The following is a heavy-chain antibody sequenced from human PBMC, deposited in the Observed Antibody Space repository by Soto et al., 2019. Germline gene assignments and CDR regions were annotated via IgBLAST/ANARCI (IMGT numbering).Heavy chain of an antibody. D-gene: IGHD2-2*01. CDR1: GFTFSSYG. CDR2: MSYDGSHK. J-gene: IGHJ6*02. CDR3: ARSRLPASVYGMAV. Sequence: QVQLVESGGGVVQPGRSLRLSCAASGFTFSSYGRHWVRQAAGQGLEWVAVMSYDGSHKYYADSVKGRFTISRDNSKNTLYLQMNSLRAGDTVVFYCARSRLPASVYGMAVWGQGTRVTVS. V-gene: IGHV3-30*03.